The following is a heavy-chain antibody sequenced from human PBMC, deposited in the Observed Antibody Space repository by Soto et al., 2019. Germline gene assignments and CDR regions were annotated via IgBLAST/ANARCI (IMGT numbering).Heavy chain of an antibody. CDR2: ISSSGNTI. J-gene: IGHJ6*02. V-gene: IGHV3-48*03. CDR3: ARDLWGSYRTYYYGMDV. CDR1: GFTFSSYE. Sequence: RLSCAASGFTFSSYEMNWVRQAPGKGLEWVSYISSSGNTIYYADSVKGRFTISRDNAKNSLYLQMNSLRAEDTAVYYCARDLWGSYRTYYYGMDVWGQGTTVTVYS. D-gene: IGHD3-16*02.